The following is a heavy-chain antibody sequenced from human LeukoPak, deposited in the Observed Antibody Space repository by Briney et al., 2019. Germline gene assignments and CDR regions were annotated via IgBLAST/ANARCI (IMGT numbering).Heavy chain of an antibody. D-gene: IGHD3-10*01. V-gene: IGHV3-30-3*01. CDR3: ARVKSQYYGSGSWSLYYGMDV. CDR1: GFTFSSYA. J-gene: IGHJ6*02. CDR2: ISYDGSNK. Sequence: PGGSLRLSCAASGFTFSSYAMHWVRQAPGKGLEWVAVISYDGSNKYYADSVKGRFTISRDNSKNTPYLQMNSLRAEDTAVYYCARVKSQYYGSGSWSLYYGMDVWGQGTTVTVSS.